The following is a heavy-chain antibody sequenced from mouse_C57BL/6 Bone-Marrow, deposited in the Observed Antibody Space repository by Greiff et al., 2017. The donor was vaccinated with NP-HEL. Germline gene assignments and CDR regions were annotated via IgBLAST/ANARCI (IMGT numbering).Heavy chain of an antibody. V-gene: IGHV1-55*01. CDR1: GYTFTSYW. J-gene: IGHJ1*03. CDR3: ASPYGSSPYWYVEV. D-gene: IGHD1-1*01. Sequence: QVQLQQPGAELVKPGASVKMSCKASGYTFTSYWITWVKQRPGQGLEWIGDIYPGSGSTNYNEKFKSKATLTVDTSSSTAYMQLSSLTSEDSAVYYCASPYGSSPYWYVEVWGTGTTVTVSS. CDR2: IYPGSGST.